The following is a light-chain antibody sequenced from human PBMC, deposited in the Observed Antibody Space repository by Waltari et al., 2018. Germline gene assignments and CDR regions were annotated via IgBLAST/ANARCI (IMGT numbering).Light chain of an antibody. Sequence: EIVMTQSPAILSVSPGAGATLSCRASQSVGSSLAWYQQKPGQAPRLLIFGASTRATGIPARFSGSGSGTEFTLSITSLQSEDSALYFCQQYNNWPLYTFGQGTKLEIK. CDR1: QSVGSS. V-gene: IGKV3-15*01. CDR3: QQYNNWPLYT. CDR2: GAS. J-gene: IGKJ2*01.